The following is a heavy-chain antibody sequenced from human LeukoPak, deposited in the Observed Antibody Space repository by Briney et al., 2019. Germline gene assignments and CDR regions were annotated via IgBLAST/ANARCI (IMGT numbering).Heavy chain of an antibody. CDR3: ARGPRVSYGSGSPIGY. Sequence: ASVKVSCKASGYTFTGYYMHWVRQAPGQGLEWMGWINPNSGGTNYAQKLQGRVTMTRDTSISTAYMELSRLRSDDTAVYYCARGPRVSYGSGSPIGYWGQGTLVTVSS. CDR1: GYTFTGYY. J-gene: IGHJ4*02. CDR2: INPNSGGT. V-gene: IGHV1-2*02. D-gene: IGHD3-10*01.